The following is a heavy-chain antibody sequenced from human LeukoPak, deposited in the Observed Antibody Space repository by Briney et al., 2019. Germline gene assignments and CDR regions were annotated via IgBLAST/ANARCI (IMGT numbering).Heavy chain of an antibody. V-gene: IGHV4-59*08. D-gene: IGHD6-19*01. Sequence: SETLSLTCTVSGGSINSHYWSWIRQPPGKGLQWIGDIYYSERTNYNLSLRSRVTISVDTSENQLSLKLTSVLAADTAMYYCVRRDNTGWNYFDHWGQGILVTVSS. CDR1: GGSINSHY. CDR3: VRRDNTGWNYFDH. CDR2: IYYSERT. J-gene: IGHJ4*02.